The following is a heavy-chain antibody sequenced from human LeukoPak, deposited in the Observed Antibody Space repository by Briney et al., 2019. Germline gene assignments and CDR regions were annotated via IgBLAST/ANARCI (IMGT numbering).Heavy chain of an antibody. D-gene: IGHD6-13*01. CDR2: IFTRGST. Sequence: SETLSLTCTVSGGSISNFYWSWIRQPAGKGLEWIGRIFTRGSTNYNPSLKSRATMSVDTSKNQFSVKLNSVTAADTAVYYCARDIPAAGDWYFDLWGRGTLVTVSS. V-gene: IGHV4-4*07. CDR1: GGSISNFY. J-gene: IGHJ2*01. CDR3: ARDIPAAGDWYFDL.